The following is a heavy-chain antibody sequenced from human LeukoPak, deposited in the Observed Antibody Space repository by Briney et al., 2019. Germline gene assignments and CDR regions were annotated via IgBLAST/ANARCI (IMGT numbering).Heavy chain of an antibody. D-gene: IGHD3-16*01. CDR1: GFTFTSHS. CDR3: ARGITGMAFFDY. V-gene: IGHV3-48*02. J-gene: IGHJ4*02. Sequence: GGSLRLSCAASGFTFTSHSMNWVRQAPGKGLEWISYITSSSSTIYYADSVKGRFTISRDNAKNSLYLQMNSLRDEDTGVCYCARGITGMAFFDYWGQGTLVTVSS. CDR2: ITSSSSTI.